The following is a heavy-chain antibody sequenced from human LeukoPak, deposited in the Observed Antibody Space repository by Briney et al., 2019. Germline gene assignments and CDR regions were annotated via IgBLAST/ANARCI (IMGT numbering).Heavy chain of an antibody. D-gene: IGHD3-22*01. J-gene: IGHJ4*02. CDR2: FDPEDGET. V-gene: IGHV1-24*01. CDR3: ARYYYDSSGYYNFDY. Sequence: GASVKVSCKVSGYTLTELSMHWVRQAPGKGLEWMGGFDPEDGETIYAQKFQGRVTMTEDTSTDTAYMELRSLRSDDTAVYYCARYYYDSSGYYNFDYWGQGTLVTVSS. CDR1: GYTLTELS.